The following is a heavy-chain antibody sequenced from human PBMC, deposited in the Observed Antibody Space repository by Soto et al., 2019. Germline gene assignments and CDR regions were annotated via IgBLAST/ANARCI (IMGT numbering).Heavy chain of an antibody. J-gene: IGHJ4*02. D-gene: IGHD1-26*01. CDR2: ISASGGTT. Sequence: VGSLRLSCAASGFTFSSYAMSWVSQAPGKGLEWVSSISASGGTTYYADSVKGRFTISRDNSKNTLYLQMNSLRAEDTALYYCARGRGGSGSYYAPFDYWGQGTLVTVSS. V-gene: IGHV3-23*01. CDR3: ARGRGGSGSYYAPFDY. CDR1: GFTFSSYA.